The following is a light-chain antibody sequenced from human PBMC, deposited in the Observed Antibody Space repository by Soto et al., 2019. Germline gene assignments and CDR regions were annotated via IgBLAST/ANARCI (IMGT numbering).Light chain of an antibody. CDR2: GAS. J-gene: IGKJ2*01. CDR3: QQYGSSTYT. CDR1: QSVSRSY. V-gene: IGKV3-20*01. Sequence: EIVLTQSPGTVSLSPGERATLSRRASQSVSRSYLAWYQLKPGQAPRLLIYGASSRATGIPDRFSGSGSGTDFTLTISRLEPEDFAVYYCQQYGSSTYTFGQGTKVDIK.